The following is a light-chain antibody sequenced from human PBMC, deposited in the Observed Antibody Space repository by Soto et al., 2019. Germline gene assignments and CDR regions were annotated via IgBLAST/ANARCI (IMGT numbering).Light chain of an antibody. CDR2: EVS. V-gene: IGLV2-8*01. J-gene: IGLJ1*01. CDR3: ASYAGSNNFCV. Sequence: QSALTQPPSASGSPGQTVSISCIGTSSDVGGYDYVSWYQQHPGKVPKVIIYEVSKWPSGVPDRFSGSKSGNTASLTVSGLRADDEADYYCASYAGSNNFCVFGTGTKLTVL. CDR1: SSDVGGYDY.